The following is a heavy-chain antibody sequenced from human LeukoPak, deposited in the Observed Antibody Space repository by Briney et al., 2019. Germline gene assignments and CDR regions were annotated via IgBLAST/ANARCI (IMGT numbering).Heavy chain of an antibody. CDR2: IYYSGST. D-gene: IGHD1-26*01. J-gene: IGHJ4*02. CDR3: ARGYYMGAADY. V-gene: IGHV4-59*01. CDR1: GGSISSYY. Sequence: TSETLSLTCTVSGGSISSYYWSWIRQPPGKGLEWIGYIYYSGSTNYNPSLKSRVTISVDTSKNQFSLKLSSVTAADTAVYYCARGYYMGAADYWGQGTLVTVSS.